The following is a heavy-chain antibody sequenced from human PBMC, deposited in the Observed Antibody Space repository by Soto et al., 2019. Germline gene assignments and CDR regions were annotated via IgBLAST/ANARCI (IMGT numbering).Heavy chain of an antibody. V-gene: IGHV5-51*01. D-gene: IGHD3-22*01. CDR1: GYIFTTYW. CDR2: IYPGDSDT. Sequence: PGESLKISCKGSGYIFTTYWIGWVRQMPGKGLEWMGIIYPGDSDTRYSPSFRGHVTISVTKSITTVFLQWSSLRASDTAMYYCARQIYDSDTGPNFQYYFDSWGQGTPVTVSS. CDR3: ARQIYDSDTGPNFQYYFDS. J-gene: IGHJ4*02.